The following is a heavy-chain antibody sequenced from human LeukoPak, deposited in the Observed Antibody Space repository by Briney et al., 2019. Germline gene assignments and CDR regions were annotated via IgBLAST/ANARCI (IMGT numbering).Heavy chain of an antibody. D-gene: IGHD6-13*01. Sequence: GGSLRLSCAASGFTFSSYAMSWVRKAPGKGLEWVSAISGSGGSTYYADSVKGRFTISRDNSKNTLYLQMNSLRAEDTAVYYCAKAYSSSWYVRLFDYWGQGTLVTVSS. CDR2: ISGSGGST. V-gene: IGHV3-23*01. J-gene: IGHJ4*02. CDR1: GFTFSSYA. CDR3: AKAYSSSWYVRLFDY.